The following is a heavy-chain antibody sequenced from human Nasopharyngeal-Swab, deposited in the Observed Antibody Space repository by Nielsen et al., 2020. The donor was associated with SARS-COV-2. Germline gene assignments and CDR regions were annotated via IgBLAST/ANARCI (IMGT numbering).Heavy chain of an antibody. Sequence: SETLSLTCSVPGGSISSYDWSWIRQPPGRGLEWIGYMYVSGRTNYNPSLKSRVTILRDTSKNQFSLKVTSVTAADTAVYYCARVGHCSGGACYARHRDWFDPWGQGTLVTVSS. V-gene: IGHV4-59*13. J-gene: IGHJ5*02. CDR1: GGSISSYD. CDR2: MYVSGRT. CDR3: ARVGHCSGGACYARHRDWFDP. D-gene: IGHD2-15*01.